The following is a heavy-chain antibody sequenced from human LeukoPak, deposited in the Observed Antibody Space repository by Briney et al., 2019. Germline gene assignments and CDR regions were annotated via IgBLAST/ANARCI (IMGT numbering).Heavy chain of an antibody. Sequence: PSETLSLTCAVYGGSFSGYYWSWIRQPPGKGLEWIVEINHSGSTNYNPYLKSRVTISVDTSKNQFSLKLSSVTAADTAVYYCARGLRYLRPPRDDYYYMDVWGKGTTVTVSS. CDR3: ARGLRYLRPPRDDYYYMDV. J-gene: IGHJ6*03. V-gene: IGHV4-34*01. CDR2: INHSGST. CDR1: GGSFSGYY. D-gene: IGHD3-9*01.